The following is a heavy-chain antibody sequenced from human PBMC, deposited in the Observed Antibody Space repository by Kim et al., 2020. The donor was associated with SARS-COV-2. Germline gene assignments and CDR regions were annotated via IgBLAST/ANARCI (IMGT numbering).Heavy chain of an antibody. Sequence: GGSLRLSCAASGFTFSSYWMHWVRQAPGKGLVWVSRINSDGSSTSYADSVKGRFTISRDNAKNTLYLQMNSLRAEDTAVYYCARDRGLLWFGELLQNDAFSIWGQVTKVTVSS. V-gene: IGHV3-74*01. CDR1: GFTFSSYW. J-gene: IGHJ3*02. CDR3: ARDRGLLWFGELLQNDAFSI. CDR2: INSDGSST. D-gene: IGHD3-10*01.